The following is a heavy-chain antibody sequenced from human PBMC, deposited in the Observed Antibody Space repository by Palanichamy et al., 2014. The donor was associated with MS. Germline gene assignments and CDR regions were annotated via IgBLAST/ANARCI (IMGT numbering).Heavy chain of an antibody. CDR2: ITGSGSNT. Sequence: GLEWVSTITGSGSNTYYADSVKGRFTISRDNSKNTLYLQMNSLRAEDTAIYYCAKSRYCSNANCRDAFDIWGQGTLVTVSS. D-gene: IGHD2-2*01. V-gene: IGHV3-23*01. J-gene: IGHJ3*02. CDR3: AKSRYCSNANCRDAFDI.